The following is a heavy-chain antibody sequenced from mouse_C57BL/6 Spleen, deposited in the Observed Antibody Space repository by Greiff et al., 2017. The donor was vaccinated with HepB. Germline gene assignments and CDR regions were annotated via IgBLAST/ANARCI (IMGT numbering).Heavy chain of an antibody. D-gene: IGHD1-1*01. Sequence: QVQLQQPGTELVKPGASVKLSCKASGYTFTSYWMHWVKHRPGQGLEWIGNINPSNGGTNYNEKFKSKATLTVDKSSSTAYMQLSSLTSEDSAVYYCARSHYGSSPFAYWGQGTLVTVSA. J-gene: IGHJ3*01. CDR2: INPSNGGT. CDR1: GYTFTSYW. V-gene: IGHV1-53*01. CDR3: ARSHYGSSPFAY.